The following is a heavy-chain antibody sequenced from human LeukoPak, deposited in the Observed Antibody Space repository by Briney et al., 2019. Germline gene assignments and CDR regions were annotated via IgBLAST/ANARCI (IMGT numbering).Heavy chain of an antibody. J-gene: IGHJ4*02. CDR2: IDHSGST. D-gene: IGHD3-10*01. Sequence: SETLSLTCAVYGGSFSGYYWSWIRQPPGKGLEWIGEIDHSGSTNYNPSLKSRVTISVDTSKNQFSLKLSSVTAADTAVYYCASYGSGTSRFDYWGQGTLVTVSS. CDR1: GGSFSGYY. CDR3: ASYGSGTSRFDY. V-gene: IGHV4-34*01.